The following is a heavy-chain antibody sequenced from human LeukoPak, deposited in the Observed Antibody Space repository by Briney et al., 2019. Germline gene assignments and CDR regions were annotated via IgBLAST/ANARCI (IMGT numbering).Heavy chain of an antibody. J-gene: IGHJ4*02. Sequence: GGSPRLSCSASGFTFSAYAMYWVRQAPGKGLEYVSGISNNGGSSFYADSVKGGFTISRDNSKNTLYLQMSSLRAEDTAVYYCVKITSVTGGDCWGQGTRLTVSS. V-gene: IGHV3-64D*09. CDR1: GFTFSAYA. CDR2: ISNNGGSS. CDR3: VKITSVTGGDC. D-gene: IGHD1-1*01.